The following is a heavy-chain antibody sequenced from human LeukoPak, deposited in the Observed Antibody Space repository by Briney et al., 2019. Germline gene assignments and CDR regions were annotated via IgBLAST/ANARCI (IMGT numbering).Heavy chain of an antibody. CDR2: INPNSGGT. J-gene: IGHJ6*02. Sequence: ASVKVSCKASGYTFTSYYMHWVRQAPGQGLEWMGWINPNSGGTNYAQKFQGRVTMTRDTSISTAYMELSRLRSDDTAVYYCARDATYCTNGVCYYYYGMDVWGQGTTVTVSS. V-gene: IGHV1-2*02. D-gene: IGHD2-8*01. CDR1: GYTFTSYY. CDR3: ARDATYCTNGVCYYYYGMDV.